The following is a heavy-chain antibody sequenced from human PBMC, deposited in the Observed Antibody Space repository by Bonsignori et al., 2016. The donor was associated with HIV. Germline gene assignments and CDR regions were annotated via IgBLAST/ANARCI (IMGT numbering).Heavy chain of an antibody. D-gene: IGHD4-17*01. J-gene: IGHJ4*02. V-gene: IGHV4-38-2*02. CDR3: SRDGHPTEDY. Sequence: WIRQPPGKGLEWIGSIYHSGSTYYNPSLKSRVTLSVDTSKNQFSLKLNSVTAADTAVYYCSRDGHPTEDYWGQGTLVTVSS. CDR2: IYHSGST.